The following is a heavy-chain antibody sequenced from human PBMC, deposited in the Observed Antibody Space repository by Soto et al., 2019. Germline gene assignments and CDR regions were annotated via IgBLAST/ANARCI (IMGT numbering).Heavy chain of an antibody. V-gene: IGHV1-69*12. CDR2: IIPIFGTA. CDR3: ARHLGGNHYYYGMDV. CDR1: GGTFSSYA. J-gene: IGHJ6*02. Sequence: QVQLVQSGAEVKKPGSSVKVSCKASGGTFSSYAISWVRQAPGQGLEWMGGIIPIFGTADYAQKFQGRVTITADDFTSTADMGLSSLRSEDTAVYYCARHLGGNHYYYGMDVWGQGTTVTVSS. D-gene: IGHD3-16*01.